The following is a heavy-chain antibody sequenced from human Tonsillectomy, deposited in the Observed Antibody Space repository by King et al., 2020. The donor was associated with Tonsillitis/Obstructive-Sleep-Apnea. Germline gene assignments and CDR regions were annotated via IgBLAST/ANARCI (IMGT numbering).Heavy chain of an antibody. CDR1: GGSVSSRIYY. Sequence: PLQESGPGLVKSSETLSLTCTVSGGSVSSRIYYWSWIRQPPGKGLEWIGYIYYSGSTNYNPSLKSRVTISVDTSKNQFSLQLRSVTAADTAVYYCARTYYDFWSGYHYYMDVWGKGTTVTVSS. CDR3: ARTYYDFWSGYHYYMDV. CDR2: IYYSGST. D-gene: IGHD3-3*01. V-gene: IGHV4-61*01. J-gene: IGHJ6*03.